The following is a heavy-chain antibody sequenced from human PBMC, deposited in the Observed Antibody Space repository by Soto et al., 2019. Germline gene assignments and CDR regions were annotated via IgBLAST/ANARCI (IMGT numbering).Heavy chain of an antibody. V-gene: IGHV3-9*01. D-gene: IGHD3-22*01. Sequence: PGGSLRLSCAASGFTFEDYAMHWVRQAPGKGLEWVSGISWNSGNIIYADSVKGRFTISRDNAKNSFYLQMNSLRLEDTAFFYCAKMVTWDSSGYYQGGFDCWGQGTLVTVSS. CDR2: ISWNSGNI. CDR1: GFTFEDYA. J-gene: IGHJ4*02. CDR3: AKMVTWDSSGYYQGGFDC.